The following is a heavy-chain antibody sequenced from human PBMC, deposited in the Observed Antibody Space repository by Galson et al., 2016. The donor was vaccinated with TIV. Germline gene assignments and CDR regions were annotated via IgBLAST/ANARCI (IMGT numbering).Heavy chain of an antibody. D-gene: IGHD6-19*01. Sequence: SLRLSCAASGFTFSSYSMNWVRQAPGRGLEWVSYISSSGSTIYYADSVKGRLTISRDNAKNSLYLQMNSLRAEDTAVYYCARGGWGYSSGWSYGMDVWGQGTTVTGAS. CDR1: GFTFSSYS. CDR2: ISSSGSTI. J-gene: IGHJ6*02. CDR3: ARGGWGYSSGWSYGMDV. V-gene: IGHV3-48*01.